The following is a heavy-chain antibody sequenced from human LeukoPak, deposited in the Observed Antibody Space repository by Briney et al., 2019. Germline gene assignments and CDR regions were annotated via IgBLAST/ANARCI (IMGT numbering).Heavy chain of an antibody. D-gene: IGHD4-11*01. CDR3: AKAPTVTTGRVSYYMDV. V-gene: IGHV3-23*01. CDR1: GFTFSSYA. CDR2: ISGSGGST. J-gene: IGHJ6*03. Sequence: GGSLRLSCAASGFTFSSYAMSWVRQAPGKGLEWVSAISGSGGSTYYADSVKGRFTISRDNSKNTLYLEMNSLRAEDTAVYYCAKAPTVTTGRVSYYMDVWGKGTTVTVPS.